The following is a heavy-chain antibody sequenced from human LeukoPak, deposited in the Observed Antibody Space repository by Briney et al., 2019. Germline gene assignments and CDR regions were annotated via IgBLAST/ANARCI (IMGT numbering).Heavy chain of an antibody. D-gene: IGHD3-10*01. V-gene: IGHV3-15*01. CDR2: VKSKADDGTT. Sequence: GGSLRLSCEASGFSFTNTWMSWVRQAPGKRLEWVGRVKSKADDGTTDYAAPVQGRFTISRDDSKNTLSLQMNSLETEDTAVYYCATEGGSGSYYGDDAFDMWGQGTMVTVSS. J-gene: IGHJ3*02. CDR3: ATEGGSGSYYGDDAFDM. CDR1: GFSFTNTW.